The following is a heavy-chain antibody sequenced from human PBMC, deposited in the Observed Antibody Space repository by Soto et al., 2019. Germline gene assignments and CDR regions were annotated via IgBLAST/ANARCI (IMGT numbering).Heavy chain of an antibody. CDR3: AKGGEGWFDP. CDR1: GFTFSSYG. Sequence: QVQLVESGGGVVQPGRSLRLSCAASGFTFSSYGMHWVRQAPGKGLEWVAVISYDGSNKYYADSVKGRFTISRDNSKNTLYLQMNSLRAEDTAVYYCAKGGEGWFDPWGQGTLVTVSS. CDR2: ISYDGSNK. V-gene: IGHV3-30*18. J-gene: IGHJ5*02. D-gene: IGHD3-10*01.